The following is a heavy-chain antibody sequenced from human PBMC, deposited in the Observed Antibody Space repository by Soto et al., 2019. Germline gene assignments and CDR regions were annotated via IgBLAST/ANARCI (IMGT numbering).Heavy chain of an antibody. V-gene: IGHV3-74*03. Sequence: EVQLVESGGGLVQPGGSLRLSCAASGFTFSNYWMYWDRQAPGKGLVWVSRVNNDGTDTTHADSVKGRFTISRDNAENTLYLQMNSLRAEDTAVYYCARGGLKHALDVWGQGSTVTVSS. CDR1: GFTFSNYW. D-gene: IGHD2-21*01. CDR3: ARGGLKHALDV. J-gene: IGHJ6*02. CDR2: VNNDGTDT.